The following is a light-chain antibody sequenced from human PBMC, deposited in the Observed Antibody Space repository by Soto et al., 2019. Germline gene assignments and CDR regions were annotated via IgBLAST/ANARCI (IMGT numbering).Light chain of an antibody. J-gene: IGLJ2*01. Sequence: QSVLTQPASVSGSPGQSITISCTGTSSDVGGYNLVSWFQQYPGTAPKLMIYEGTKRPSGVSIRFSGSKSGNTASLTISGLPADDEADYYCCSYSDTTPVLFGGGTKLTVL. V-gene: IGLV2-23*01. CDR3: CSYSDTTPVL. CDR2: EGT. CDR1: SSDVGGYNL.